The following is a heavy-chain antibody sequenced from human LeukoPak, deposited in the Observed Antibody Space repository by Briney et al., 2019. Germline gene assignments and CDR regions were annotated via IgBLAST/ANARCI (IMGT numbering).Heavy chain of an antibody. D-gene: IGHD2-21*01. CDR2: ISHDGGRP. J-gene: IGHJ3*02. CDR3: AKGRTIWWWFDASAI. Sequence: GGSLRLSCAASGFTFSSYGMHWVRQAPGKGLEWVAVISHDGGRPSYAHSVKGRFTISRDNSKNTLYLQMSSLGPEDTAVYYCAKGRTIWWWFDASAIWGQGTMVTVSS. V-gene: IGHV3-30*18. CDR1: GFTFSSYG.